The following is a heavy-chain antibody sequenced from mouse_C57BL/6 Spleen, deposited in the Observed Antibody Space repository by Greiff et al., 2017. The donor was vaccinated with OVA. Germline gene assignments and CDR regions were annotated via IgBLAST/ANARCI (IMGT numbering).Heavy chain of an antibody. CDR1: GYAFSSSW. CDR2: IYPGDGDT. D-gene: IGHD4-1*01. V-gene: IGHV1-82*01. Sequence: VQLQQSGPELVKPGASVKISCKASGYAFSSSWMNWVKQRPGKGLEWIGRIYPGDGDTNYNGKFKGKATLTADKSSSTAYMQLSRLTSEDSAVYFCARDTGHHWYFDVWGTGTTVTVSS. CDR3: ARDTGHHWYFDV. J-gene: IGHJ1*03.